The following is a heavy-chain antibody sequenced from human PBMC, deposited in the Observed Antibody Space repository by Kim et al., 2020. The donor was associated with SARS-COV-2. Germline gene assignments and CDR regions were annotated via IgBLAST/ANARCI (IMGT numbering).Heavy chain of an antibody. V-gene: IGHV4-61*02. J-gene: IGHJ4*02. CDR1: GGSISSGSYY. D-gene: IGHD1-26*01. Sequence: SETLSLTCTVSGGSISSGSYYWSWIRQPAGKGLEWIGRIYTSGSTNYNPSLKSRVTISVDTSKNQFSLKLNSVTAADTAVYYCARGSSPGAYWGQGTLVTVSS. CDR2: IYTSGST. CDR3: ARGSSPGAY.